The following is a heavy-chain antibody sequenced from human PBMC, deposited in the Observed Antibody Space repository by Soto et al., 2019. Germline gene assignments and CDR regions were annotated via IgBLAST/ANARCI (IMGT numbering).Heavy chain of an antibody. CDR3: AREAALGRNYYYYYGMDV. D-gene: IGHD1-7*01. V-gene: IGHV4-31*03. J-gene: IGHJ6*02. Sequence: SETLSLTCTVSGGSISSGGYYWSWIRQHPGKGLEWIGYIYYSGSTYYNPSLKSRVTISVDTSKNQFSLKLSSVTAADTAVYYCAREAALGRNYYYYYGMDVWGQGTTVTVSS. CDR2: IYYSGST. CDR1: GGSISSGGYY.